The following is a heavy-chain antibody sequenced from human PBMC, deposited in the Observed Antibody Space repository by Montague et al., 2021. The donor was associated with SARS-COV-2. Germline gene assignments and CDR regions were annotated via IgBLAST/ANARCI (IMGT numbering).Heavy chain of an antibody. Sequence: SETLSLTCSVSSDSITSRSHCWAWIRQSPGKGLEWIGNICYGGSTYYXPSLRSRVVMSAETSKSQFSLKLYSVTAADTSIYYCARRRDRSTVVSPAVFDLWGQGTMVIVSS. V-gene: IGHV4-39*01. CDR2: ICYGGST. CDR3: ARRRDRSTVVSPAVFDL. CDR1: SDSITSRSHC. J-gene: IGHJ3*01. D-gene: IGHD4-23*01.